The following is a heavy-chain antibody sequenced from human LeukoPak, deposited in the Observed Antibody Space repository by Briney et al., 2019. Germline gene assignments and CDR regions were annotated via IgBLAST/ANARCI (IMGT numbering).Heavy chain of an antibody. Sequence: ASVKVSCKVSGNSLRDTSIHWVRQAPGQWLEWMGGFEPEDGEPIFAQTFQGRLSMTEDTSTDTAHMELSSLTVEDTAVYYCATADKWEPLDYWGQGALVTVSS. CDR1: GNSLRDTS. D-gene: IGHD1-26*01. J-gene: IGHJ4*02. CDR2: FEPEDGEP. V-gene: IGHV1-24*01. CDR3: ATADKWEPLDY.